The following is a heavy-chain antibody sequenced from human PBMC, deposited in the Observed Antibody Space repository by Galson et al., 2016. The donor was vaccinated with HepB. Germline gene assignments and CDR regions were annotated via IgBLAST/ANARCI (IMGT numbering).Heavy chain of an antibody. V-gene: IGHV6-1*01. CDR3: ARSYLLGRGFGW. CDR2: TFYRSNWQN. CDR1: GDSVPSNNAG. D-gene: IGHD3-10*01. J-gene: IGHJ4*02. Sequence: CAISGDSVPSNNAGWNWIRQSPSRGLEWLGRTFYRSNWQNDYAESVKSRITINPDTSKNQFSLHLSSVTPEDTGVYYCARSYLLGRGFGWWGPGTPVTVSS.